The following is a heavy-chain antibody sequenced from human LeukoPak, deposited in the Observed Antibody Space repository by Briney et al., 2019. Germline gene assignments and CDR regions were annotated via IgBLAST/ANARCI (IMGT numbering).Heavy chain of an antibody. Sequence: GGSLRLSCAASGFTFSNYGMHWVRQAPGKGLEWVSFIQYDGSTKYYADSVKGRFTISRDNSKNTLYLQMNSLRAEDTAVYYCAKDHRAYCGGDCVDFDYWGQGTLVTVSS. V-gene: IGHV3-30*02. J-gene: IGHJ4*02. CDR1: GFTFSNYG. CDR2: IQYDGSTK. CDR3: AKDHRAYCGGDCVDFDY. D-gene: IGHD2-21*02.